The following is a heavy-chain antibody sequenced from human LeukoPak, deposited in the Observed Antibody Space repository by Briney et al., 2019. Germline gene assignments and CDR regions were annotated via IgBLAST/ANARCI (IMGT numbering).Heavy chain of an antibody. V-gene: IGHV3-30*03. CDR3: ARAPAQESGASMGH. D-gene: IGHD1-26*01. J-gene: IGHJ4*02. Sequence: GTSLRLSCVASGFTFSSYGLHWVRQAPGKGLEWVAVISYDGSNKYYADSVKGRFTISRDNSKNTLYLQMNSLRAEDTAVYYCARAPAQESGASMGHWGQGTLVTVSS. CDR2: ISYDGSNK. CDR1: GFTFSSYG.